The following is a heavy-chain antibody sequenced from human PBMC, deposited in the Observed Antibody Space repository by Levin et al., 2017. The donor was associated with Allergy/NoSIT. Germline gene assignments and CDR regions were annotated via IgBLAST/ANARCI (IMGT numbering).Heavy chain of an antibody. Sequence: SGPTLVKPTQTLTLTCTFSGFSLSPSGVGVGWLRQPPGKALEWLALIYWSDDYRYSPSLKSRLTITEDTSKNQVVLTLTNMDPVDTATYYCAHSTTTATAFDYWGQGTLVTVSS. CDR1: GFSLSPSGVG. J-gene: IGHJ4*02. CDR2: IYWSDDY. V-gene: IGHV2-5*01. D-gene: IGHD4-17*01. CDR3: AHSTTTATAFDY.